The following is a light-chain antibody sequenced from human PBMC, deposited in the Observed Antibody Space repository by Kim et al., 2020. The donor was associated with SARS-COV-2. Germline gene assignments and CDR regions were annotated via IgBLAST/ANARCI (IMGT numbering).Light chain of an antibody. CDR3: QARDSSTYV. J-gene: IGLJ1*01. Sequence: SYELTQPPSVSVSPGQTASIACSGDKLGDKYAFWYQQKPGQSPVLVIFQDSKRPSGIPERFSGSNSGNTATRTISGTQPTDEADYYCQARDSSTYVFGTGTKVTVL. V-gene: IGLV3-1*01. CDR2: QDS. CDR1: KLGDKY.